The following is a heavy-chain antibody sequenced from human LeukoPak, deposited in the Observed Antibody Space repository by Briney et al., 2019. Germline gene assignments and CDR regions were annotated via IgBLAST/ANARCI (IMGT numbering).Heavy chain of an antibody. J-gene: IGHJ4*02. CDR3: ARHRIAEDYFDY. CDR2: IYYSGST. CDR1: GGSISSYY. Sequence: PSETLSLTCTASGGSISSYYWSWIRQPPGKGLEWIGYIYYSGSTNYNPSLKSRVTISVDTSKNQFSLKLSSVTAADTAVYYCARHRIAEDYFDYWGQGTLVTVSS. V-gene: IGHV4-59*08.